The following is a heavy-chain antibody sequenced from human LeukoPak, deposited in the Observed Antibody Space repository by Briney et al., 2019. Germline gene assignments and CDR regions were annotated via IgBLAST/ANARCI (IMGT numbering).Heavy chain of an antibody. J-gene: IGHJ4*02. Sequence: ASVEVSCKASGYTFTGYYMHWVRQAPGQGLEWMGWINPNSGGTNYAQKFQGRVTMTRDTSISTAYMELSRLRSDDTAVYYCARVDTVYYVWGSYRSAPFDYWGQGTLVTVSS. CDR2: INPNSGGT. V-gene: IGHV1-2*02. CDR1: GYTFTGYY. D-gene: IGHD3-16*02. CDR3: ARVDTVYYVWGSYRSAPFDY.